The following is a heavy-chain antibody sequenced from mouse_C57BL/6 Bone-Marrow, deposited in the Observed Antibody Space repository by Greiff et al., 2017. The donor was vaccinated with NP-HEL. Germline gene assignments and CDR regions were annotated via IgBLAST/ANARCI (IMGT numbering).Heavy chain of an antibody. CDR2: IYPRSGNT. CDR1: GYTFTSYG. J-gene: IGHJ2*01. Sequence: QVHVKQSGAELARPGASVKLSCKASGYTFTSYGISWVKQRTGQGLEWIGEIYPRSGNTYYNEKFKGKATLTADKSSSTAYMELRSLTSEDSAVYFCARSELRPLDYWGQGTTLTVSS. CDR3: ARSELRPLDY. D-gene: IGHD1-2*01. V-gene: IGHV1-81*01.